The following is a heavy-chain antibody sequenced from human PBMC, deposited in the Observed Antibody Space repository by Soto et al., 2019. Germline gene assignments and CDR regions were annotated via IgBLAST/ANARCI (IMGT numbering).Heavy chain of an antibody. CDR1: GDSVSTNSAT. CDR2: TYYSSKWYN. CDR3: ARRIGNSWLDS. V-gene: IGHV6-1*01. J-gene: IGHJ5*01. Sequence: QVQLQQSGPGLVKPSQTLSLTCVISGDSVSTNSATWDWIRQSPSSGLEWLGRTYYSSKWYNDLSLTVKPRIPINPDTAYHQLSLQLNSVPPDDTAVYYCARRIGNSWLDSWGQGPLVTVAS.